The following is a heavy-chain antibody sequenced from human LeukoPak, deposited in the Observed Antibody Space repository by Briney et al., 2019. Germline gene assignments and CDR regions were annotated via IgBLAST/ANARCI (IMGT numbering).Heavy chain of an antibody. V-gene: IGHV3-30*02. J-gene: IGHJ6*03. CDR1: GFTFSTYA. Sequence: GGSLRLSCAASGFTFSTYAMYWVRQAPGKGLEWVAFIRFDGSSEYYADSGKGRFTISRDNSKNTLYLQMNSLRAEDTAVYYCAKLSVSGSSEYHYMDVWGKGTTVTVSS. D-gene: IGHD3-22*01. CDR3: AKLSVSGSSEYHYMDV. CDR2: IRFDGSSE.